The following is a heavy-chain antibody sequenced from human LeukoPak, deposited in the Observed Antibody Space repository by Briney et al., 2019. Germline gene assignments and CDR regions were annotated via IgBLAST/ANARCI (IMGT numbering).Heavy chain of an antibody. D-gene: IGHD6-13*01. J-gene: IGHJ5*02. CDR3: ARDAEEQQLVGNNWFDP. Sequence: GGSLRLSCAASGFTFSSYAMHWVRQAPGKGLEYVSTISSNGGSTYYANSVKGRFTISRDNSKNTLYLQMGSLRAEDMAVYYCARDAEEQQLVGNNWFDPWGQGTLVTVSS. CDR2: ISSNGGST. V-gene: IGHV3-64*01. CDR1: GFTFSSYA.